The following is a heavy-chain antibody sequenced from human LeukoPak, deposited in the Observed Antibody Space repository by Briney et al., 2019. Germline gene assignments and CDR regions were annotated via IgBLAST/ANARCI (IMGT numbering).Heavy chain of an antibody. Sequence: GGSLRLSCAASGFTFSSYAMHWVRQAPGKELEWVAFIRYDGSNKYYADSVKGRFTISRDNSKNTLYLQMNSLRAEDTAVYYCAKDRLGIAGGPAHYWGQGTLVTVSS. D-gene: IGHD6-13*01. CDR1: GFTFSSYA. CDR2: IRYDGSNK. V-gene: IGHV3-30*02. J-gene: IGHJ4*02. CDR3: AKDRLGIAGGPAHY.